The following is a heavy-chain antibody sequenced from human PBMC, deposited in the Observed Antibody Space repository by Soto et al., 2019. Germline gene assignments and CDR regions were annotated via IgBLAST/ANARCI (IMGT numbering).Heavy chain of an antibody. CDR3: ARVLRYFDWLLYAGPSYYYYGMDV. CDR1: GGTFSSYA. J-gene: IGHJ6*02. CDR2: IIPIFGTA. D-gene: IGHD3-9*01. Sequence: GASVKVSCKASGGTFSSYAISWVRQAPGQGLEWMGGIIPIFGTANYAQKFQGRVTITADESTSTAYMELSSLRSEDTAVYYCARVLRYFDWLLYAGPSYYYYGMDVWGQGTTVTVSS. V-gene: IGHV1-69*13.